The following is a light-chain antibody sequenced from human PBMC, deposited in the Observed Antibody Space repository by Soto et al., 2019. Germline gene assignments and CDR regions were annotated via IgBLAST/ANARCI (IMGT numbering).Light chain of an antibody. Sequence: QSVLTQSPSASASLGASGKLTCTLSSGHSDYVIAWHQQQPEKGPRCLLKINRDGSHNKGDGIPDRFSGSNSGPERYLTISSLPPEDEAVYYCQTWGPGIRVFGGGTKLTVL. CDR3: QTWGPGIRV. CDR1: SGHSDYV. CDR2: INRDGSH. V-gene: IGLV4-69*01. J-gene: IGLJ3*02.